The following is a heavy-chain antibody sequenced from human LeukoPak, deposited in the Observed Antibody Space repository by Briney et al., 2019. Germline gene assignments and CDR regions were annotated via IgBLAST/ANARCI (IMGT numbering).Heavy chain of an antibody. CDR3: ARDGTIAVATSYSYNMDV. CDR1: GFTFSYHP. J-gene: IGHJ6*03. V-gene: IGHV3-30*04. Sequence: GGSLRLSCAASGFTFSYHPMHWVRQTPGRGLEWVALISSDGSKKYYADSVKGRFIISRDNSKNSLYLQMNSLRGEDTAVYYCARDGTIAVATSYSYNMDVWGNGTTVTVSS. CDR2: ISSDGSKK. D-gene: IGHD6-19*01.